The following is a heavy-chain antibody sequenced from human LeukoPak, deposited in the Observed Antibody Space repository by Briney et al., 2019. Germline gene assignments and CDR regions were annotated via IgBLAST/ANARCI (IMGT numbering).Heavy chain of an antibody. CDR1: GFTFSSYA. Sequence: GGSLRLSCAASGFTFSSYAMSWVRQAPGKGLEWVSFISGSGNSTYYADSVKGRFTISRDNAKNSLYLQMNSLRAEDTAVYYCARDFNYYDSSGYSDYWGQGTLVTVSS. V-gene: IGHV3-23*01. CDR2: ISGSGNST. D-gene: IGHD3-22*01. CDR3: ARDFNYYDSSGYSDY. J-gene: IGHJ4*02.